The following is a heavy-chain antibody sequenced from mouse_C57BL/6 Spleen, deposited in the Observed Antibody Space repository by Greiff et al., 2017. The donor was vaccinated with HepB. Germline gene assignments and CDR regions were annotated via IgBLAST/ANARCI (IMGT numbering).Heavy chain of an antibody. J-gene: IGHJ4*01. CDR1: GFTFSSYA. CDR3: AREGIYYGYDEGNYYAMDY. CDR2: ISDGGSYT. Sequence: EVHLVESGGGLVKPGGSLKLSCAASGFTFSSYAMSWVRQTPEKRLEWVATISDGGSYTYYPDNVKGRFTISRDNAKNNLYLQMSHLKSEDTAMYYCAREGIYYGYDEGNYYAMDYWGQGTSVTVSS. V-gene: IGHV5-4*01. D-gene: IGHD2-2*01.